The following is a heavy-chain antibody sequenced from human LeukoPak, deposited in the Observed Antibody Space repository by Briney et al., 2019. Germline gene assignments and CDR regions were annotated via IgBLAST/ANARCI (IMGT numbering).Heavy chain of an antibody. CDR3: ARLFYLGHCTETSCYTGVDY. Sequence: ASVKVSCKASGYTITSYGISWVRQAPGQGLEWMGWISAYNGNTNYAQKFQGRVSMTADTSTSTAYMEVRSLRSDDTAVYYCARLFYLGHCTETSCYTGVDYWGQGTLVTVSS. D-gene: IGHD2-2*02. V-gene: IGHV1-18*01. CDR2: ISAYNGNT. CDR1: GYTITSYG. J-gene: IGHJ4*02.